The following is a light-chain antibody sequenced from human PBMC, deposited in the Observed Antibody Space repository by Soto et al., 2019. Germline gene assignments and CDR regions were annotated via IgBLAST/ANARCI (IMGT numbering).Light chain of an antibody. V-gene: IGLV1-51*02. Sequence: QSVLTQPPSVSAAPGQKVTISCSGSSSVIGNNYVSWYQHLPGTAPKLLIFETNRRPSGIPDRFSGSKSGTSATLGITGLQTGDEADYYCAAWDESRNRNVFGTGTKVTVL. CDR3: AAWDESRNRNV. CDR1: SSVIGNNY. CDR2: ETN. J-gene: IGLJ1*01.